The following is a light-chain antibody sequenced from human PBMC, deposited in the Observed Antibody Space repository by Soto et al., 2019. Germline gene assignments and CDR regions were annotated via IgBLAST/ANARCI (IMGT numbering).Light chain of an antibody. V-gene: IGLV1-47*01. CDR2: RNN. CDR1: SPNIGSNY. J-gene: IGLJ3*02. Sequence: QSVLTQPPSASGTPGQRVTISCSGSSPNIGSNYVCWYQQLPGTAPTLLIYRNNQRPSGVPDRFSGSKSGTAASLAISGLRSEDEADYYCAAWDVSLSVWVFGGGTQLTVL. CDR3: AAWDVSLSVWV.